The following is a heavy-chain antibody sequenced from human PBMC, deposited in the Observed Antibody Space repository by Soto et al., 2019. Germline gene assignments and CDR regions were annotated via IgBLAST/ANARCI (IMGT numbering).Heavy chain of an antibody. J-gene: IGHJ4*02. CDR1: GFTVSSNY. CDR3: ARLMTTVTINDY. Sequence: GGSLRLSCAASGFTVSSNYMSWVRQAPGKGLEWVSVIYSGGSTYYADSVKGRFTISRDNSKNTLYLQMNSLRAEDTAVYYCARLMTTVTINDYWGQGTLVTVSS. CDR2: IYSGGST. D-gene: IGHD4-17*01. V-gene: IGHV3-53*01.